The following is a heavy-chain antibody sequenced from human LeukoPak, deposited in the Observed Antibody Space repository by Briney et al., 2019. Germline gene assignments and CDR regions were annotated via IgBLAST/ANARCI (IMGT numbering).Heavy chain of an antibody. J-gene: IGHJ5*02. Sequence: SETLSLTCAVYGGSFSGYYWSWIRQPPGKGLEWIGEINHSGSTNYNPSLKSRVTISVDTSKNQFSLKLSSVTAADTAVYYCARGPPPALPLSWFDPWGQGTLVTVSS. CDR3: ARGPPPALPLSWFDP. CDR1: GGSFSGYY. CDR2: INHSGST. V-gene: IGHV4-34*01.